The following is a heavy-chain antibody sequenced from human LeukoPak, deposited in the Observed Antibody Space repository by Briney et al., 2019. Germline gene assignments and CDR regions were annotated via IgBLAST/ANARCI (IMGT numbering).Heavy chain of an antibody. CDR3: AKEENDFWSGYYLNWFDP. D-gene: IGHD3-3*01. Sequence: GGSLRLSCAASGFSFNNYAFHWVRQAPGKGLEWVAVISYDGSNKYYADSVKGRFTISRDNSKNTLYLQMNSLRAEDTAVYYCAKEENDFWSGYYLNWFDPWGQGTLVTVSS. V-gene: IGHV3-30*04. CDR2: ISYDGSNK. J-gene: IGHJ5*02. CDR1: GFSFNNYA.